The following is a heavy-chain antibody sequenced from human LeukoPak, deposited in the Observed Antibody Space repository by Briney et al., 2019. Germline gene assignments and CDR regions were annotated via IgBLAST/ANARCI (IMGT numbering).Heavy chain of an antibody. CDR3: AKDQSMVRGRYYFDY. CDR1: GFTFSSYA. V-gene: IGHV3-23*01. Sequence: PGGSLRLSCAASGFTFSSYAMSWVRQAPGKGLEWVSAISGSGGSTYYADSVKGRFTISRDNSKNTLYLQMNSPRAEDTAVYYCAKDQSMVRGRYYFDYWGQGTLVTVSS. J-gene: IGHJ4*02. D-gene: IGHD3-10*01. CDR2: ISGSGGST.